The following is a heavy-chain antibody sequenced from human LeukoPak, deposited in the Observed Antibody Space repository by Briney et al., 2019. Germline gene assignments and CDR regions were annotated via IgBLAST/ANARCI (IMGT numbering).Heavy chain of an antibody. Sequence: SETLSLTCTVSGGSISGYYWSWIRQPPGKGLEWIGYISYSGSTNYNPSLKSRVTISVDTSKNQFSLKLSSVTAADTAVYYCARDRERAFDIWGQGTLGSVSS. V-gene: IGHV4-59*01. CDR2: ISYSGST. J-gene: IGHJ3*02. D-gene: IGHD1-26*01. CDR3: ARDRERAFDI. CDR1: GGSISGYY.